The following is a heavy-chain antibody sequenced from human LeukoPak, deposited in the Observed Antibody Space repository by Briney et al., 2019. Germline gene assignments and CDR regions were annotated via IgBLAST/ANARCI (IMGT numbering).Heavy chain of an antibody. CDR1: GGSISSGGYY. CDR3: AREAPYYYDSSGYSHPRGIDY. D-gene: IGHD3-22*01. Sequence: SETLSLTCTVSGGSISSGGYYWSWIRQHPGKGLEWIGYIYYSGSTYYNPSLKSRVTISVDTSKNQFSLKLSSVTAADTAVYYCAREAPYYYDSSGYSHPRGIDYWGQGTLVTISS. V-gene: IGHV4-31*03. J-gene: IGHJ4*02. CDR2: IYYSGST.